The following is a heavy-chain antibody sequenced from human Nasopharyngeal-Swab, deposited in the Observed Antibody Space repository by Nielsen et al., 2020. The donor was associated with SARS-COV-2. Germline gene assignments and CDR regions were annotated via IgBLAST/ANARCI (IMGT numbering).Heavy chain of an antibody. CDR3: ARDRLPNYDFWSGPNDAFDI. CDR1: GFTFSSYS. D-gene: IGHD3-3*01. Sequence: GESLKISCAASGFTFSSYSMNWVRQAPGKGLEWVSSISSSSSYIYYADSVKGRFTISRDNAKNSLYLQMNSLRAEDTAVYYCARDRLPNYDFWSGPNDAFDIWGQGTMVTVSS. CDR2: ISSSSSYI. J-gene: IGHJ3*02. V-gene: IGHV3-21*01.